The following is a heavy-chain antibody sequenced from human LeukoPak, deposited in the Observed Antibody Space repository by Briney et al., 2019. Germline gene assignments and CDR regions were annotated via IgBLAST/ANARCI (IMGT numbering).Heavy chain of an antibody. CDR3: ARDSLSGSYAPDAFDI. CDR2: ISSSSSTI. Sequence: PGGSLRLSCAASGFTFSSYSMNWVRQAPGKGLEWVSYISSSSSTIYYADSVKGRFTISRDNAKNSLYLQMNSLRAEDTAVYYCARDSLSGSYAPDAFDIWGQGTMVTVSS. CDR1: GFTFSSYS. D-gene: IGHD1-26*01. J-gene: IGHJ3*02. V-gene: IGHV3-48*01.